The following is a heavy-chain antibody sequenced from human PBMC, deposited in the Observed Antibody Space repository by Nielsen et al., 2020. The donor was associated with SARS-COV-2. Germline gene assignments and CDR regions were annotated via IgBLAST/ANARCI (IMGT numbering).Heavy chain of an antibody. D-gene: IGHD3-16*01. V-gene: IGHV3-9*01. CDR1: GFTFDDYA. CDR3: WGLGAFDI. J-gene: IGHJ3*02. Sequence: GGSLRLSCAASGFTFDDYAMHWVRQAPGKGLEWVSGISWNSGSIGYADSVKGRFTISRDNAKNSLYLQMNSLRAEDTALYYCWGLGAFDIWGQGTMVTVSS. CDR2: ISWNSGSI.